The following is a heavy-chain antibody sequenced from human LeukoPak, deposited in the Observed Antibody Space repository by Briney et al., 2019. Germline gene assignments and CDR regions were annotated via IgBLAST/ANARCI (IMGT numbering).Heavy chain of an antibody. V-gene: IGHV3-21*04. CDR1: GFTFSSYS. Sequence: GGSLRLSCAASGFTFSSYSMNWVRQAPGKGLEWVSSISSSSSYIYYADSVKGRFTISRDNAKNSLYLQMNSLRAEDTALYYCAKSPEYSSGYFDYWGQGTLVTVSS. J-gene: IGHJ4*02. CDR3: AKSPEYSSGYFDY. D-gene: IGHD6-19*01. CDR2: ISSSSSYI.